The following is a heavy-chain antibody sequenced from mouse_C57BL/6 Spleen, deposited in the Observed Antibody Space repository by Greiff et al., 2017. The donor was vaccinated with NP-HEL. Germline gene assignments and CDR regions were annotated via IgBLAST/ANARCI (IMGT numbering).Heavy chain of an antibody. CDR3: ARGGGNSWYFDV. CDR1: GYTFTDYY. CDR2: IYPGSGNT. Sequence: QVQLQQSGAELVRPGASVKLSCKASGYTFTDYYINWVKQRPGQGLEWIARIYPGSGNTYYNEKFKGKATLTAEKSSSTAYMQLSSLTSEDSAVYFCARGGGNSWYFDVWGTGTTVTVSS. J-gene: IGHJ1*03. V-gene: IGHV1-76*01. D-gene: IGHD2-1*01.